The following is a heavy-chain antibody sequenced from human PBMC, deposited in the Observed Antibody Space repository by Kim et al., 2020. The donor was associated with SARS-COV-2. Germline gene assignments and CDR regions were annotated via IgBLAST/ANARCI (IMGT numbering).Heavy chain of an antibody. Sequence: SYAQKFQGRVTMTRDTSTSTVYMELSSLRSEDTAVYYCARDPAGECPFDYWGQGTLVTVSS. D-gene: IGHD3-10*01. V-gene: IGHV1-46*01. CDR3: ARDPAGECPFDY. J-gene: IGHJ4*02.